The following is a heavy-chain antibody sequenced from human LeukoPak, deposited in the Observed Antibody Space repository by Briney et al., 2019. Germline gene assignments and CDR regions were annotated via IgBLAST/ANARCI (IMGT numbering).Heavy chain of an antibody. Sequence: GGSLRLSCAASGFTVSSNYMSWVRQAPGKGLEWVSVIYSGGSTYYADSVKGRFTVSRDNSKNTLYLQMNSLRAEDTAVYYCARVPTTVTTVYFDYWGQGTLVTVSS. D-gene: IGHD4-17*01. CDR1: GFTVSSNY. V-gene: IGHV3-53*01. CDR3: ARVPTTVTTVYFDY. CDR2: IYSGGST. J-gene: IGHJ4*02.